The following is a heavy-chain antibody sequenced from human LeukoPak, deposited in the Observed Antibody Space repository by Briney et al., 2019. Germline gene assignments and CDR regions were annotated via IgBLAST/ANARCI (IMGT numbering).Heavy chain of an antibody. CDR2: ISPSGGSI. D-gene: IGHD6-6*01. CDR1: GYTFTSYY. J-gene: IGHJ4*02. V-gene: IGHV1-46*01. Sequence: ASVKVSCKASGYTFTSYYMHWVRQAPGQGLEWMGIISPSGGSISYAQKFQGRVTMTRDTSTSTVYMELSRLRSEDTAVYYCARGGDSSSSGPPYYFDYWGQGTLVIVSS. CDR3: ARGGDSSSSGPPYYFDY.